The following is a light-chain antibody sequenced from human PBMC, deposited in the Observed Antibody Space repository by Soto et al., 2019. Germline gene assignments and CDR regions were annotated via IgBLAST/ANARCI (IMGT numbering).Light chain of an antibody. Sequence: EIVVTQSPGTLALSPGERATLSCRASQSVSTNNLAWYQRKPGQAPRLLIYGASSRATDIPARFSGSGSGTDFTLTITRLEPEDFAVYYCQQYGSSPPTFGQGTKVEIK. V-gene: IGKV3-20*01. CDR3: QQYGSSPPT. J-gene: IGKJ1*01. CDR1: QSVSTNN. CDR2: GAS.